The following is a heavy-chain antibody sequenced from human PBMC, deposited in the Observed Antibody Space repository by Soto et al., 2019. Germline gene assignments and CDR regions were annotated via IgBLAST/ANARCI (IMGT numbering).Heavy chain of an antibody. CDR1: GFTVSSHY. Sequence: GGSLRLSCTASGFTVSSHYLTWVRQAPGKGLMWVSILYPDGRAYHSDSVKGRFTLSTDNSKNSVHLQMNNLRTEDSAVYYCARGLGREYRDNTGYFRLGHWGQGTLVTVSS. J-gene: IGHJ4*02. CDR3: ARGLGREYRDNTGYFRLGH. V-gene: IGHV3-53*01. CDR2: LYPDGRA. D-gene: IGHD3-22*01.